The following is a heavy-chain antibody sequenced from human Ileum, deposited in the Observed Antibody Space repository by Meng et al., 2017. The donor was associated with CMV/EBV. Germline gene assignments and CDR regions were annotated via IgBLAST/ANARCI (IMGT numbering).Heavy chain of an antibody. Sequence: GGSLRLSCAASGFTFSHYALHWVRQAPGKGLEWVAMISYDGSDQFYADSVKGRFTISRDNSKNTLYLQMNSLRAEDTAVYYCAKGSLLSGAGWFDPWGQGTLVTVSS. CDR1: GFTFSHYA. J-gene: IGHJ5*02. V-gene: IGHV3-30-3*01. CDR2: ISYDGSDQ. D-gene: IGHD2-2*01. CDR3: AKGSLLSGAGWFDP.